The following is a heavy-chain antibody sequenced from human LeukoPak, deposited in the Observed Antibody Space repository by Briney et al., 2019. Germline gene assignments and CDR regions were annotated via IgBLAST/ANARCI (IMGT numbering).Heavy chain of an antibody. D-gene: IGHD1-26*01. V-gene: IGHV1-2*02. CDR1: GYTFTGNY. CDR2: INPTNGGT. Sequence: ASVKVSCKASGYTFTGNYIHWVRQAPGQGLEWMGSINPTNGGTNFAQKFQGRVTMTRDTSISTAYMELSGLRSDDTAVYYCAREVLGATSFDYWGQGTLVTVSS. CDR3: AREVLGATSFDY. J-gene: IGHJ4*02.